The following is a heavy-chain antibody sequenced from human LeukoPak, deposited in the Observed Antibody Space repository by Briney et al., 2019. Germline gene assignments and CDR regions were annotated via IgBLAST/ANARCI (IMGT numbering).Heavy chain of an antibody. CDR3: ARGPGYYDSSGYLVY. V-gene: IGHV1-2*02. Sequence: ASVKVSCKASGYTFTGYYMHWVRQAPGQGLEWMGWINPNSGGTNYAQKFQGRVTMTRGTSISTAYMELSRLRSDDTAVYYCARGPGYYDSSGYLVYWGQGTLVTVSS. D-gene: IGHD3-22*01. J-gene: IGHJ4*02. CDR2: INPNSGGT. CDR1: GYTFTGYY.